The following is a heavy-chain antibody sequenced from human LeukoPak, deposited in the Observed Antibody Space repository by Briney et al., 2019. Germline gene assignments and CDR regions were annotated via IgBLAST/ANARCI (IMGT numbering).Heavy chain of an antibody. V-gene: IGHV3-30*18. D-gene: IGHD3-10*01. J-gene: IGHJ4*02. CDR3: AKELYFGSGSYPDY. CDR2: ISPDGSNK. Sequence: PGGSLRLSCAASGFTFSSYGMHWVRQAPGKGLEWVAVISPDGSNKYYADSVKGRFTISRDNSKNTLYLQMKSLRVEDTAVYNCAKELYFGSGSYPDYWGQGTLVTVSS. CDR1: GFTFSSYG.